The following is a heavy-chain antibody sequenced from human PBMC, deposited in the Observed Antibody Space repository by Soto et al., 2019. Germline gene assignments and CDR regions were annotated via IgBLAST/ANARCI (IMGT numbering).Heavy chain of an antibody. V-gene: IGHV1-69*06. CDR3: ARVAEEKYYDSSGYYYGYGSSHP. Sequence: QVQLVQSGAEVKKPGSSVKVSCKASGGTFSSYAISWVRQAPGQGLEWMGGIIPIFGTANYAQKFQGRVTRTADRSTSTAYMELKRLRSEDTAVYYCARVAEEKYYDSSGYYYGYGSSHPWGQGTLVTVSS. D-gene: IGHD3-22*01. CDR2: IIPIFGTA. J-gene: IGHJ5*02. CDR1: GGTFSSYA.